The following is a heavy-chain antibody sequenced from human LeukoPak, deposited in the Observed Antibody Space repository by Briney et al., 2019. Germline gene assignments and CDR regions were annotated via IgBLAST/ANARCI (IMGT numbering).Heavy chain of an antibody. V-gene: IGHV3-7*03. CDR2: IKQDGSEK. J-gene: IGHJ4*02. CDR3: AKGFGELDY. CDR1: GFTFSSYW. Sequence: GGSLRLSCAASGFTFSSYWMRWVRQAPGKGLEWVANIKQDGSEKNYVDSVKGRFTISRDNAKNSLYLQMNSLRAEDTAVYYCAKGFGELDYWGQGTLVTVSS. D-gene: IGHD3-10*01.